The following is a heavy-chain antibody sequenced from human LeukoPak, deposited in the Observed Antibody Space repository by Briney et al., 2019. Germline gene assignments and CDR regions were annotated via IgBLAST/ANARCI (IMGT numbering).Heavy chain of an antibody. CDR3: ARTQYDFWSGYSPFDP. D-gene: IGHD3-3*01. Sequence: SETLSLTCAVYGGSFSGYYYYNWIRQPPGEGLEWIGAISHYGSTNYNPSLKSRVTISVDTSKNQFSLKLSSVTAADTAVYYCARTQYDFWSGYSPFDPWGQGTLVTVSS. V-gene: IGHV4-34*01. CDR2: ISHYGST. J-gene: IGHJ5*02. CDR1: GGSFSGYYY.